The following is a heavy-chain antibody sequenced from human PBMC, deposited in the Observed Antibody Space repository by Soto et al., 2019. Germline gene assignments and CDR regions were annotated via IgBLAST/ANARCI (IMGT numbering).Heavy chain of an antibody. Sequence: QLQLQESGTGLVKPSETLSLTCTVSGGSISSSTYYWGWIRQPPGKGLEWIGSIYDTWNTYYNPSLKSRVTTSIDTSKIRLCLKLTSLTAADTTVYYCARTRQHDYDSSGYLSSMWCYHWGQGTLVTVSA. CDR3: ARTRQHDYDSSGYLSSMWCYH. V-gene: IGHV4-39*01. CDR1: GGSISSSTYY. D-gene: IGHD3-22*01. J-gene: IGHJ5*02. CDR2: IYDTWNT.